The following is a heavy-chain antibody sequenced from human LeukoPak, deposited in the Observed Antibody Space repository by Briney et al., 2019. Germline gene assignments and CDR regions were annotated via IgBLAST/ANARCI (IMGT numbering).Heavy chain of an antibody. D-gene: IGHD1/OR15-1a*01. CDR3: ARGIRLDQIDY. CDR2: IYYSGST. J-gene: IGHJ4*02. CDR1: GGSISSGGYY. Sequence: PSETLSLTCTVSGGSISSGGYYWSWIRQHPGKGLEWIGYIYYSGSTYYNPSLKSRVTISVDTSMNQFSLKLSSVTAADTAVYYCARGIRLDQIDYWGQGTLVTVSS. V-gene: IGHV4-31*03.